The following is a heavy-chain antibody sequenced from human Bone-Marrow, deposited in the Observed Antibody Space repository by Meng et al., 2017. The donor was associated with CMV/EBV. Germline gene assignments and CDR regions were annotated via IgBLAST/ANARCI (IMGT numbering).Heavy chain of an antibody. V-gene: IGHV3-21*01. CDR2: ISSSSSYI. Sequence: GGSLRLSCAASGFTFSSYSMNWVRQAPGKGLEWVSSISSSSSYIYYADSVKGRFTISRDNATNSLYLQMNSLRAEDTAVYYCAREGPRYQLLYEASWGQGTLVTVSS. J-gene: IGHJ5*02. D-gene: IGHD2-2*02. CDR3: AREGPRYQLLYEAS. CDR1: GFTFSSYS.